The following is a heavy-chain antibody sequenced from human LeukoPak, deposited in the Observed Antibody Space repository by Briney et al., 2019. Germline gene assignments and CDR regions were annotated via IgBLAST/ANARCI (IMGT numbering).Heavy chain of an antibody. J-gene: IGHJ3*02. CDR1: RYTFTSYG. CDR3: ERDGRYYGSGSYDAFDI. D-gene: IGHD3-10*01. Sequence: ASVNVSDKASRYTFTSYGISWLRQAPGQGREWMGWFSAYNGNTNYAQKLQGRVTMTTDTSTSTAYMELRSLRSDDTAVYYCERDGRYYGSGSYDAFDIWGQGTMVTVSS. V-gene: IGHV1-18*01. CDR2: FSAYNGNT.